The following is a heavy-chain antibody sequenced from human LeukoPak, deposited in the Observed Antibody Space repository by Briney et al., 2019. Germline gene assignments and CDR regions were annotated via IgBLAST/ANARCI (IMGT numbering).Heavy chain of an antibody. D-gene: IGHD6-19*01. CDR2: TYYSSKWYN. CDR3: VRETPVAARGGYFHY. CDR1: GDSVSSNGAA. Sequence: SQTLSLTYAISGDSVSSNGAAWTWIRQSPSRGLEWLGRTYYSSKWYNDYAASVKSRITISPDSSKNQFSLQLNSVTPEDTAVYYCVRETPVAARGGYFHYWGQGTLVTVSS. J-gene: IGHJ4*02. V-gene: IGHV6-1*01.